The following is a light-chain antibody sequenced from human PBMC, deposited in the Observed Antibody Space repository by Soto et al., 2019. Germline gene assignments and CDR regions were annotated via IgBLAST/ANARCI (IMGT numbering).Light chain of an antibody. J-gene: IGKJ1*01. V-gene: IGKV1-5*01. Sequence: GDRFTITCRASQSIRYYLAWYQQMPGKAPKLLIYGASSLQSGVPSRFSGSGSGTGFTLTISSLQPDDFATYFCQHHNSYSQTFGQGTKVDIK. CDR2: GAS. CDR3: QHHNSYSQT. CDR1: QSIRYY.